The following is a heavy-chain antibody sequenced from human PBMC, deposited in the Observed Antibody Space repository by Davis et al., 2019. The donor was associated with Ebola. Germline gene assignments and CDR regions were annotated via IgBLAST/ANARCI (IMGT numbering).Heavy chain of an antibody. CDR2: ISWNSGTI. D-gene: IGHD6-13*01. Sequence: PGGSLRLSCAASGFTFSSYTMHWVRQAPGKGLEWVSGISWNSGTIGYADSVKGRFTISRDNAKNSLYLQMNSLRAEDTALYYCAKDYSSSPHGMDVWGQGTTVTVSS. V-gene: IGHV3-9*01. CDR1: GFTFSSYT. CDR3: AKDYSSSPHGMDV. J-gene: IGHJ6*02.